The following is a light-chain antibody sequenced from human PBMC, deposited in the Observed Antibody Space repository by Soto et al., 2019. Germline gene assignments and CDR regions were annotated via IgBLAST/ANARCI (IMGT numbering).Light chain of an antibody. CDR2: DVN. CDR3: CSYAGGYKWV. Sequence: QSALTQPRSVSGSPGQSVTISCTGTTSDVGGYKFVSWYQQYSGKAPKLILSDVNKRPSGVPDRYSGSKSGNTASLTISGLQTDDEADYYCCSYAGGYKWVFGGGTKVTVL. V-gene: IGLV2-11*01. J-gene: IGLJ2*01. CDR1: TSDVGGYKF.